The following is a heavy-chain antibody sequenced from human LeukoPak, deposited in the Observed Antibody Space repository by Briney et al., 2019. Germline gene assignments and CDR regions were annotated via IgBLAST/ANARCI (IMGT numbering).Heavy chain of an antibody. CDR1: GYIFTDYY. CDR3: ARGLVGATGN. J-gene: IGHJ4*02. CDR2: TNPNSGVT. D-gene: IGHD1-26*01. Sequence: ASVKVSCKASGYIFTDYYIHWVRQAPGQGLEWMGRTNPNSGVTNYAQKFQGRVTMTRDTSINAAYMELSSLRSDDTAMYYCARGLVGATGNWGQGTLVTVPS. V-gene: IGHV1-2*02.